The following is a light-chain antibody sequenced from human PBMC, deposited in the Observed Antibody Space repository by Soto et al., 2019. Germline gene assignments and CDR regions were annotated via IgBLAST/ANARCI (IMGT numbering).Light chain of an antibody. Sequence: EIVLTQSPGTLSLSPGERATLSCRASQSVSSSYLAWYQQKPGQAPRLVIYGVSSRASGIPDRFSGSGSGTDFTLPISRLEPEDFAVYYCQQYSSSPTTFGQGTKGDIK. CDR1: QSVSSSY. J-gene: IGKJ1*01. CDR3: QQYSSSPTT. V-gene: IGKV3-20*01. CDR2: GVS.